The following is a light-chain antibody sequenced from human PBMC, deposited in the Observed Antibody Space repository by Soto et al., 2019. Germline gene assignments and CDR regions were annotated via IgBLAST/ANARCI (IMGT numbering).Light chain of an antibody. CDR1: QGISTW. J-gene: IGKJ2*01. V-gene: IGKV1-12*01. Sequence: DIQLTQSPSSVSASVGDRVTLTCRASQGISTWLAWYQQKPGKAPKLLISAASTLQGGVPSRFSGSFSGTDFTLTITSLQAEDFATYFCQQAYSLPVTFGQGTKLEIK. CDR2: AAS. CDR3: QQAYSLPVT.